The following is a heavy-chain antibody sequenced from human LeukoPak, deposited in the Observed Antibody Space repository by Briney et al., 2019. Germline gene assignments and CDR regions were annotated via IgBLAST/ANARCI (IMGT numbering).Heavy chain of an antibody. Sequence: GGSLRLSCTASGFPFIEYSMNWLRQVPGKGLEGISYIGIDSGNTKYADSVRGRFTISADKAKNSLYLQMNSLRVEDTAVYYCARDHNYAFDNWGQGTLVSVAS. CDR2: IGIDSGNT. V-gene: IGHV3-48*01. CDR3: ARDHNYAFDN. D-gene: IGHD1-1*01. CDR1: GFPFIEYS. J-gene: IGHJ4*02.